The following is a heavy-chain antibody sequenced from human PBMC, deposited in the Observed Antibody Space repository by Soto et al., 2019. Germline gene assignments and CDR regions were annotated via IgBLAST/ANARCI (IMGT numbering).Heavy chain of an antibody. V-gene: IGHV4-39*01. CDR1: GGSISSSSYY. D-gene: IGHD1-26*01. J-gene: IGHJ6*02. CDR3: ASPKVGATEYYYYYGMDV. CDR2: IYYSGST. Sequence: SETLSLTCTVSGGSISSSSYYWGWIRQPPGKGLEWIGSIYYSGSTYYNPSLKSRVTISVDTSKNQFSLKLSSVTAADTAVYYCASPKVGATEYYYYYGMDVWGQGTTVTVSS.